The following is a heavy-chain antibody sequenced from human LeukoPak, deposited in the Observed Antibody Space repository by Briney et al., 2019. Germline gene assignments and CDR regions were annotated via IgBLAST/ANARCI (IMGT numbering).Heavy chain of an antibody. D-gene: IGHD2-15*01. CDR1: GGTFSSYA. CDR3: ASANLGYCSGGSCYSPPYYYYTMDV. Sequence: ASVKVSCKASGGTFSSYAISWVRQAPGQGLEWMGGIIPIFGTANYAQNIQGRVTITADESTSTAYMELSSLRSEDTAVYYCASANLGYCSGGSCYSPPYYYYTMDVWGQGTTVTVSS. J-gene: IGHJ6*02. V-gene: IGHV1-69*13. CDR2: IIPIFGTA.